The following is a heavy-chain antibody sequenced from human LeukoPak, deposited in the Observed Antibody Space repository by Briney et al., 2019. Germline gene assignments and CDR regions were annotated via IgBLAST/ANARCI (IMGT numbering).Heavy chain of an antibody. CDR3: AGVGGARVY. CDR2: INCDGCIT. Sequence: PGGSLRLSCAASGFTLSSYWMYWVRQAPGKGLVWVSRINCDGCITNYADSVKGRFTISRDNAKNTLYLQVNSLRAEDTAVYYCAGVGGARVYWGQGTLVIVSS. D-gene: IGHD1-26*01. J-gene: IGHJ4*02. CDR1: GFTLSSYW. V-gene: IGHV3-74*01.